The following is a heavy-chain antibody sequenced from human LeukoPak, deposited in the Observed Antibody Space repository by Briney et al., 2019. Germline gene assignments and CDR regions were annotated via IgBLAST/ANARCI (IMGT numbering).Heavy chain of an antibody. V-gene: IGHV3-23*01. J-gene: IGHJ3*02. CDR2: ITDGGGST. CDR3: AKDTSGWYDLGSFDI. D-gene: IGHD6-19*01. Sequence: GGSPRLSCAASKFTFRNYAMSWVRQAPGRGLEWVAAITDGGGSTYYADSVKGRFTISRDNSKNTLYLQMYSLRAEDTAKYYCAKDTSGWYDLGSFDIWGQGTMVTVSS. CDR1: KFTFRNYA.